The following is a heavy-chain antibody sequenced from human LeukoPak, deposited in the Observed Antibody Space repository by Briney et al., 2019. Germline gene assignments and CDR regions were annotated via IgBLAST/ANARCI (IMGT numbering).Heavy chain of an antibody. CDR3: ARVRGLPVGPIDY. CDR1: GGSISSYY. Sequence: SETLSLTCTVSGGSISSYYWSWIRQPPGKGLEWIGYIYYSGSTNYNPSLKSRVTISVDTSKNQFSLQLNSVTPEDTAVYYCARVRGLPVGPIDYWGQGTLVTVSS. V-gene: IGHV4-59*12. D-gene: IGHD2-8*02. J-gene: IGHJ4*02. CDR2: IYYSGST.